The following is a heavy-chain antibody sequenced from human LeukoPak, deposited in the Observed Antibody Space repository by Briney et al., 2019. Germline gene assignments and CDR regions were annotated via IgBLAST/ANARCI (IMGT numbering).Heavy chain of an antibody. D-gene: IGHD2-2*01. CDR3: ARTVVPAASYYYYYGMDV. J-gene: IGHJ6*02. Sequence: GGSLRLSCAASGFTFSSYGMHWVRQAPGKGLEWVAVIWYDGSNKHYADSVKGRFTISRDNSKNTLYLQMNSLRAEDTAVYYCARTVVPAASYYYYYGMDVRGQGTTVTVSS. V-gene: IGHV3-33*01. CDR2: IWYDGSNK. CDR1: GFTFSSYG.